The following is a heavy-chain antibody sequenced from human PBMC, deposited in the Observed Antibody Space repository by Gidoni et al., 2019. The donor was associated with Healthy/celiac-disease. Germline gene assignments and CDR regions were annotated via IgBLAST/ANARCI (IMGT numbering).Heavy chain of an antibody. CDR3: ARRKFLRLGGARYYYMDV. D-gene: IGHD5-12*01. CDR1: GGSIRSSSYY. CDR2: IYYSGST. V-gene: IGHV4-39*01. J-gene: IGHJ6*03. Sequence: QLQLQESGPGLVKPSETLSLTCTVSGGSIRSSSYYWGWIRQPPGKGLEWIGSIYYSGSTYYNPSLKSRVTISVDTSKNQFSLKLSSVTAADTAVYYCARRKFLRLGGARYYYMDVWGKGTTVTVSS.